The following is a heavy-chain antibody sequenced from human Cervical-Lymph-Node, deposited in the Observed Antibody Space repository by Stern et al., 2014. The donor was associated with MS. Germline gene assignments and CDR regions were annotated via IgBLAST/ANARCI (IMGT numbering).Heavy chain of an antibody. CDR1: GYKFTNYY. J-gene: IGHJ4*02. CDR3: ASGRLGY. V-gene: IGHV1-46*01. CDR2: INPSGDST. Sequence: QVQLVQSGAEVKKPGASVKISCKAPGYKFTNYYIHWMRQAHGQGPEWMGMINPSGDSTTYAQKFQGRVTMTRDTSTSTVYMELSRLRSEDAAVYYCASGRLGYWGQGTQVTVSS.